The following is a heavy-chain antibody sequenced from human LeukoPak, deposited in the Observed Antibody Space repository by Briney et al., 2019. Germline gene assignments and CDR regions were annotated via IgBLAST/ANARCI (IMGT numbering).Heavy chain of an antibody. CDR1: GGSISSGDYY. CDR3: AREAVGLGIGY. CDR2: IYYSGST. Sequence: SQTLSLTCSVSGGSISSGDYYWSWIRQPPGKGLEWIGYIYYSGSTYYNPSLKSRVTISVDTSKNQFSLKLSSVTAADTAAYYCAREAVGLGIGYWGQGTLVTVPS. V-gene: IGHV4-30-4*01. D-gene: IGHD3/OR15-3a*01. J-gene: IGHJ4*02.